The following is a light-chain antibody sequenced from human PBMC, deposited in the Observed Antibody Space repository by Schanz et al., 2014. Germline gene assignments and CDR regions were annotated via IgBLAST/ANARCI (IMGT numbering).Light chain of an antibody. V-gene: IGLV2-14*01. CDR3: CSYAGGNNWV. CDR1: SSDVGGYNY. J-gene: IGLJ3*02. Sequence: QSALTQPASVSGSPGQSITISCTGTSSDVGGYNYVSWYQQHPGKAPKLMIYDVSNRPSGVSNRFSGSKSGNTASLTISGLQAEDEADYYCCSYAGGNNWVFGGGTKLTVL. CDR2: DVS.